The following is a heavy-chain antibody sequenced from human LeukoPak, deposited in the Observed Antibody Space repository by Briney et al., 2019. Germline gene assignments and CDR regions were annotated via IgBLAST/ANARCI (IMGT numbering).Heavy chain of an antibody. CDR1: GFTVSSTY. CDR3: ARDTLYSSSWYYFDY. V-gene: IGHV3-66*01. J-gene: IGHJ4*02. Sequence: GGSLRLSCAASGFTVSSTYMSWVRQAPGKGLEWVSVIYSGGSTYYADSGKGRFTISRDNSKNTLYLQMNSLRAEDTAVYYCARDTLYSSSWYYFDYWGQGTLVTVSS. CDR2: IYSGGST. D-gene: IGHD6-13*01.